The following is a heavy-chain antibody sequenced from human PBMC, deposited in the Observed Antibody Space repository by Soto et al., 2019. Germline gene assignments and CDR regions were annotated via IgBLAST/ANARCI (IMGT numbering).Heavy chain of an antibody. D-gene: IGHD3-10*01. CDR1: GFTFSNYW. CDR2: LNPDGGRT. Sequence: EVQLVESGGGLVQPGGSLSLSCAASGFTFSNYWMHWVRQAPGKGLMWVSRLNPDGGRTTYADSVKGRFAISRDNAKNTLYLQMDSLRAEDTAIYYCARVKSGSYDWFDPWGQGTLVTVSS. CDR3: ARVKSGSYDWFDP. J-gene: IGHJ5*02. V-gene: IGHV3-74*01.